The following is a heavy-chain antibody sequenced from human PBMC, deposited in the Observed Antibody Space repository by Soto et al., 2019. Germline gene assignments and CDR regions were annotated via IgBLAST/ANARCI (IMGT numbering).Heavy chain of an antibody. D-gene: IGHD6-13*01. CDR1: GYSISSGYY. CDR2: IYHSGST. Sequence: SETLSLTCAVSGYSISSGYYWGWIRQPPGKGLEWIGSIYHSGSTYYNPSLKSRVTISVDTSKNQFSLKLSSVTAADTAVYYCARVMGVAAGGHLDYWGQGTLVTVSS. J-gene: IGHJ4*02. V-gene: IGHV4-38-2*01. CDR3: ARVMGVAAGGHLDY.